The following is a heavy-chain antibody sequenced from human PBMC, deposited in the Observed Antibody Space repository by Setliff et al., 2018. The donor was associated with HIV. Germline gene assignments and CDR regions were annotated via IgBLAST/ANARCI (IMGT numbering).Heavy chain of an antibody. D-gene: IGHD3-3*01. CDR2: INCNAGNP. CDR1: GYTFTSYG. Sequence: ASVKASCKASGYTFTSYGISWVRQAPGQGLEWMGCINCNAGNPTHAHGFTGRFVFSVDTPVSTAYLQIFSLKAEDTAVYYCTRDHTPPPNYDFWSGQLDLRNIFYYMDVWGTGSPVTVSS. CDR3: TRDHTPPPNYDFWSGQLDLRNIFYYMDV. V-gene: IGHV7-4-1*01. J-gene: IGHJ6*03.